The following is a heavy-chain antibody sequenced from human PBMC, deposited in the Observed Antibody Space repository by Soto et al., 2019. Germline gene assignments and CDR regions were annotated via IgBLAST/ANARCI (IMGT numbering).Heavy chain of an antibody. CDR3: ARERVNSGWYEGFDY. Sequence: PSETLSLTCTVSGGSISSYYWSWIRQPPGKGLEWIGYIYYSGSTNYNPSLKSRVTISVDTSKNQFSLKLSSVTAADTAVYYCARERVNSGWYEGFDYWGQGTLVTVSS. J-gene: IGHJ4*02. V-gene: IGHV4-59*01. CDR2: IYYSGST. CDR1: GGSISSYY. D-gene: IGHD6-19*01.